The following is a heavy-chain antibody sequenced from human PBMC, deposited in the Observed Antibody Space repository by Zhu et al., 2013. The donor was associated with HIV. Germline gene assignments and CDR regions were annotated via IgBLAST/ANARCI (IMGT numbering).Heavy chain of an antibody. V-gene: IGHV1-69*06. Sequence: QVQLVQSGAEVKKPGSSVKVSCKASGGTFSSYAISWVRQAPGQGLEWMGGIIPIFGTANYAQKFQGRVTITADKSTSTAYMELSSLRSEDTAVYYCAREAHPFNCSGGSCYSANYYYYGMDVWGQGTTVTVSS. CDR1: GGTFSSYA. D-gene: IGHD2-15*01. CDR3: AREAHPFNCSGGSCYSANYYYYGMDV. CDR2: IIPIFGTA. J-gene: IGHJ6*02.